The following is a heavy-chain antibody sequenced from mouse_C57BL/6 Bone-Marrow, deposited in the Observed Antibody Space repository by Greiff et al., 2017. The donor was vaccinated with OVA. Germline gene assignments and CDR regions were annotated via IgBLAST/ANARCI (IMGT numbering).Heavy chain of an antibody. D-gene: IGHD1-1*01. CDR3: TTSPYYYDSSDWYFDV. J-gene: IGHJ1*03. CDR2: IDPENGDT. V-gene: IGHV14-4*01. Sequence: VQLQQSGAELVRPGASVKLSCTASGFNIKDDYMHWVKQRPEQGLEWIGWIDPENGDTEYASKFQGKATITADTSSNTAYLQLSSLTSEDTAVYYCTTSPYYYDSSDWYFDVWGTGTTVTVSS. CDR1: GFNIKDDY.